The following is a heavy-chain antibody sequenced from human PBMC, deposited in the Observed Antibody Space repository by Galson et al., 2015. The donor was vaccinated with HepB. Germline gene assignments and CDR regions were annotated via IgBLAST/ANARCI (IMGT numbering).Heavy chain of an antibody. CDR3: TTDRYRGYDGPSGFDI. CDR1: GFNFNSAW. V-gene: IGHV3-15*01. D-gene: IGHD5-12*01. Sequence: SLRLSCAGTGFNFNSAWMTWVCQAPGKGPEWVARIKSKIDGETTYYAAPVKGRFIVSRDDSKDMVYLQMNSLKIEDTAVSFCTTDRYRGYDGPSGFDIWGKGTMVSVS. J-gene: IGHJ3*02. CDR2: IKSKIDGETT.